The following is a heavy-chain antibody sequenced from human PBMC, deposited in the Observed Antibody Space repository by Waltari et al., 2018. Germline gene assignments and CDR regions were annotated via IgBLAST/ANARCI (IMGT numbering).Heavy chain of an antibody. CDR3: ASRIAAAGTAYYYYGMDV. CDR2: IKHSGST. D-gene: IGHD6-13*01. V-gene: IGHV4-34*01. CDR1: GGSFSGYY. Sequence: QVQLQQWGAGLLKPSETLSLTCAVYGGSFSGYYWSWIRQPPGKGLEWIGEIKHSGSTNYNPSLKSRVTISVDTSKNQFSLKLSSVTAADTAVYYCASRIAAAGTAYYYYGMDVWGQGTTVTVSS. J-gene: IGHJ6*02.